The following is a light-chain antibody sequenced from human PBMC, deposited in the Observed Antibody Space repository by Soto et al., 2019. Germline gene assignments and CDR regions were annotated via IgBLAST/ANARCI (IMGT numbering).Light chain of an antibody. CDR3: VSYIESSLTHWV. CDR2: EVD. V-gene: IGLV2-14*01. CDR1: YTDVGGYNR. Sequence: QSALTQPASVSGSPGQSITISCTVTYTDVGGYNRVSWYQHHAGKGPKMLIFEVDNRPSGISDRFSGSKSGDTASLTISDLQAEDEADCYCVSYIESSLTHWVFGGGTKVTVL. J-gene: IGLJ3*02.